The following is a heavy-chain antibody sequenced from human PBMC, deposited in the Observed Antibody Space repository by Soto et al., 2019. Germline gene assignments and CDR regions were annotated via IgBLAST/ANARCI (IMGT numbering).Heavy chain of an antibody. J-gene: IGHJ4*02. CDR2: INHSGST. CDR1: GGSFSGYY. V-gene: IGHV4-34*01. Sequence: QVQLQQWGAGLLKPSETLSLTCAVYGGSFSGYYWSWIRQPPGKGLEWIGEINHSGSTNYNPSLKSRVTISVDTSKNQFSLKLSSVTAADTAVYYCARGPRAATRLDYWGQGTLVTVSS. CDR3: ARGPRAATRLDY.